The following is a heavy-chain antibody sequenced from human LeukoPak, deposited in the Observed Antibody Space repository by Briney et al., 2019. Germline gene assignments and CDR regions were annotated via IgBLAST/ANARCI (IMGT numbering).Heavy chain of an antibody. D-gene: IGHD5-12*01. Sequence: GGSLRLSCAASGFTFSSYWMSWVRQAPGKGLEWVANIKQDGSEKYYVDSVKGRFTISRDNSKNTLYLQMNSLRAEDTAVYYCAKGGDSGYDSTMRNWGQGTLVTVSS. CDR2: IKQDGSEK. CDR3: AKGGDSGYDSTMRN. J-gene: IGHJ4*02. V-gene: IGHV3-7*03. CDR1: GFTFSSYW.